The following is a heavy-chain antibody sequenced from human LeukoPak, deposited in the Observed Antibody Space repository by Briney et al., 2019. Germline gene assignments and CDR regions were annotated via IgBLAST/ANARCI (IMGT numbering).Heavy chain of an antibody. Sequence: ASETLSLTCTVSGGSISSYYWSWIRQPAGKGLEWIGRIYTSGSTNYNPSLKSRVTISVDTSKNQFSLKLSSVTAADTAVYYCASRGGSSGWYVFDYWAREPWSPSPQ. J-gene: IGHJ4*02. CDR3: ASRGGSSGWYVFDY. D-gene: IGHD6-19*01. CDR1: GGSISSYY. CDR2: IYTSGST. V-gene: IGHV4-4*07.